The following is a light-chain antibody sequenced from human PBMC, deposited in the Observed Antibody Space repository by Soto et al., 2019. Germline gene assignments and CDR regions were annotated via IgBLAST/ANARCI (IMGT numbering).Light chain of an antibody. CDR1: QGISTY. CDR3: QQSYSTTWT. V-gene: IGKV1-39*01. CDR2: AAS. Sequence: DIHMTLSASSLSASVGYRVTITCRASQGISTYLNWYHQKPGKAPKLLIYAASSLQSGVPSRFSGSGYETDFNLTISSLQPEDFATYSCQQSYSTTWTFGQGTKVDIK. J-gene: IGKJ1*01.